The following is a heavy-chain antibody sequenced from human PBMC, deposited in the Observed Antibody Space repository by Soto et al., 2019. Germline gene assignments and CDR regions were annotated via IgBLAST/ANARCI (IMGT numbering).Heavy chain of an antibody. D-gene: IGHD4-4*01. Sequence: GGSLRLSCAASGFTFSSYEMNWVRQAPGKGLEWVSYISSSGSTIYYADSVKGRFTISRDNAKNSLYLQMNSLSAEDTAVYYCARGVDSNYDYWGQGTLVTVSS. CDR3: ARGVDSNYDY. CDR1: GFTFSSYE. V-gene: IGHV3-48*03. CDR2: ISSSGSTI. J-gene: IGHJ4*02.